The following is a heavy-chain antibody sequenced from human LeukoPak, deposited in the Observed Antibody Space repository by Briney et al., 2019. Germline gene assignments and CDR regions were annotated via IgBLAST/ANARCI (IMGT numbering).Heavy chain of an antibody. CDR2: INHSGST. CDR3: ASYTAGGGGLDY. D-gene: IGHD5-18*01. Sequence: SETLSLTCAVSGGSISSSNYYWGWIRQPPGKGLEWIGEINHSGSTNYNPSLKSRVTISVDTSKNQFSLKLSSVTAADTAVYYCASYTAGGGGLDYWGQGTLVTVSS. J-gene: IGHJ4*02. V-gene: IGHV4-39*07. CDR1: GGSISSSNYY.